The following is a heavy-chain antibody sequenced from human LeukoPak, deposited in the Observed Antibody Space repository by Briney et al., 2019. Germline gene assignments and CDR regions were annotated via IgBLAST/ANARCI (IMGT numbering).Heavy chain of an antibody. J-gene: IGHJ6*02. Sequence: SETLSLTCTVSGGSISSYYWSWIRQPPGKGLEWIGYIYYSVSTNYNPSLKSRVTISVDTSKNQFSLKLSSVTAADTAVYYCARPRKSGTTSLYYYYGMDVWGQGTTVTVSS. CDR1: GGSISSYY. CDR3: ARPRKSGTTSLYYYYGMDV. D-gene: IGHD1-7*01. V-gene: IGHV4-59*01. CDR2: IYYSVST.